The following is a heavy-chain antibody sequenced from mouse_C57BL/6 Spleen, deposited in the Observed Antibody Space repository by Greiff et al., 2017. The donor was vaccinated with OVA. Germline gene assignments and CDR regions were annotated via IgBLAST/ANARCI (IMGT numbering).Heavy chain of an antibody. Sequence: EVKLQESGPVLVKPGASVKMSCKASGYTFTDYYMNWVKQSHGKSLEWIGVINPYNGGTSYNQKFKGKATLTVDKSSSTAYMELNSLTSEDSAVYYCARNYDYVPFAYWGQGTLVTVSA. V-gene: IGHV1-19*01. CDR2: INPYNGGT. J-gene: IGHJ3*01. D-gene: IGHD2-4*01. CDR1: GYTFTDYY. CDR3: ARNYDYVPFAY.